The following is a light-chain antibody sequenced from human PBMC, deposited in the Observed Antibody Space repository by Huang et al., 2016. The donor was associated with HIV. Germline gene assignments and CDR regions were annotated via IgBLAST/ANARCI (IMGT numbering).Light chain of an antibody. CDR2: AAS. V-gene: IGKV1-8*01. CDR1: QGVVNY. CDR3: QQYYTYPLT. J-gene: IGKJ5*01. Sequence: AIQMTQPPSSLSASTGDRDTITCRASQGVVNYLAWYQQKPGKAPNVLIYAASTLQSGVPSRFSGSGSGTDFTFTISRLQSEDFATYYCQQYYTYPLTFAQGTQLETK.